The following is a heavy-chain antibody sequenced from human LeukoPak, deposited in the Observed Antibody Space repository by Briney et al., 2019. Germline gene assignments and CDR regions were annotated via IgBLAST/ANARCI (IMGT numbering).Heavy chain of an antibody. CDR2: INPNSGGT. V-gene: IGHV1-2*02. CDR1: GYTFTDYY. J-gene: IGHJ6*03. CDR3: ARAGTVSGSYLGHYYFYMDV. D-gene: IGHD1-26*01. Sequence: ASVKVSCKASGYTFTDYYMHWVRQAPGQRLQWMGWINPNSGGTDYAQEFQGRVTMTRDSSISTAYMELRRLISDDTAVYYCARAGTVSGSYLGHYYFYMDVWGKGTTVTVSS.